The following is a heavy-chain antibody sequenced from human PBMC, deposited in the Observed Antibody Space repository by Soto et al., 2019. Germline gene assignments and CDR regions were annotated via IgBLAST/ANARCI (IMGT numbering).Heavy chain of an antibody. V-gene: IGHV3-64D*06. CDR1: GFAFYGFA. Sequence: HPGGSLRLSCSASGFAFYGFAMHWVRQAPGKGLEYVAAISRNGGSIYYVDSVKCRFTISRDNSKSTLYLQMSSLRREDSAVYYCVIGYGSGNYYVEYLDYWGQGSLVTVS. CDR3: VIGYGSGNYYVEYLDY. J-gene: IGHJ4*02. CDR2: ISRNGGSI. D-gene: IGHD3-10*01.